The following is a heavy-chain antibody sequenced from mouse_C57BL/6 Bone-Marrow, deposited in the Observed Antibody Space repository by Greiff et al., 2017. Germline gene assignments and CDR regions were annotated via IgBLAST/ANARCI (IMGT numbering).Heavy chain of an antibody. J-gene: IGHJ3*01. V-gene: IGHV1-5*01. CDR2: IYPGNSDT. Sequence: EVQVVESGTVLARPGASVKMSCKTSGYTFTSYWMHWVKQRPGQGLEWIGAIYPGNSDTSYNQKFKGKAKLTAVTSASTAYMELSSLTNEDSAVYYCTMGRFAYWGQGTLVTVSA. CDR1: GYTFTSYW. CDR3: TMGRFAY.